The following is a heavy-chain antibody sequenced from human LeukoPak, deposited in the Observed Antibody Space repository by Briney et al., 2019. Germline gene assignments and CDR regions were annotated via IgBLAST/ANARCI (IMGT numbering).Heavy chain of an antibody. CDR1: GFSFGSYE. J-gene: IGHJ3*02. V-gene: IGHV3-48*03. Sequence: GGSLRLSCVGSGFSFGSYEINWVRQAPEKGLEWVSYISDIGTTTHYADSVKGRFTIFRDNAKNSVYLLMDSLMAEDTAIYYCARDRSKVTAYDDALDIWGQGTMVTVSS. D-gene: IGHD2-21*02. CDR3: ARDRSKVTAYDDALDI. CDR2: ISDIGTTT.